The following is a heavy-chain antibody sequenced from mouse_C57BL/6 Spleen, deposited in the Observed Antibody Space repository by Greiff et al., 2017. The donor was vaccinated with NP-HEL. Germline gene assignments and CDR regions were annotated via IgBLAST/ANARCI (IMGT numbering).Heavy chain of an antibody. J-gene: IGHJ3*01. D-gene: IGHD2-4*01. CDR3: ARPYYDYDVPFAY. CDR1: GFTFSDYG. CDR2: LSSGSSTI. Sequence: EVKLVESGGGLVKPGGSLKLSCAASGFTFSDYGMHWVRQAPEKGLEWVAYLSSGSSTIYYADTVKGRFTISRDNAKNTLFLQMTSLRSEDTAMYYCARPYYDYDVPFAYWGQGTLVTVSA. V-gene: IGHV5-17*01.